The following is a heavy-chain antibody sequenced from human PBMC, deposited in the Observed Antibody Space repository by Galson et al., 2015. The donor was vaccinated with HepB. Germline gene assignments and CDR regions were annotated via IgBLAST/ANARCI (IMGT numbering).Heavy chain of an antibody. CDR1: GFTFSSYG. J-gene: IGHJ4*02. CDR3: AKDRYYYDSSGLDY. D-gene: IGHD3-22*01. CDR2: ISYDGSNK. V-gene: IGHV3-30*18. Sequence: SLRLSCAASGFTFSSYGMHWVRQAPGKGLEWVAVISYDGSNKYYADSVKGQFTISRDNSKNTLYLQMNSLRAEDTAVYYCAKDRYYYDSSGLDYWGQGTLVTVSS.